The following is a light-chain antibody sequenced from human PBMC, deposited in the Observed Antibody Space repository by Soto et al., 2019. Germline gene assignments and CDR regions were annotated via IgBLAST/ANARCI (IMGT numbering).Light chain of an antibody. J-gene: IGKJ1*01. CDR2: KAS. CDR3: QQYNAYSRM. Sequence: DIQMTQSPSTLSASVGDRVTIICRASESISSGLAWYQQKPGKAPNLLIYKASTLESGVPSRFSGSGSGTEFTLTISSLQPDDFATYYCQQYNAYSRMFGQGTKVDIK. CDR1: ESISSG. V-gene: IGKV1-5*03.